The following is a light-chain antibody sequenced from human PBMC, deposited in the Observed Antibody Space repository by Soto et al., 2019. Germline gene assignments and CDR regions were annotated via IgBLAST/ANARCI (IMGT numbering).Light chain of an antibody. Sequence: IVLAQSPSTLSVSPVERAPLSCKASQSVSSNLAWYQQKPGQAPRLLIYDASTRATVIPARFSGSGSGTEFTLTISSLQSEDFAVYYCQQYNDWPPITFGQGTRLEIK. CDR1: QSVSSN. CDR3: QQYNDWPPIT. CDR2: DAS. V-gene: IGKV3-15*01. J-gene: IGKJ5*01.